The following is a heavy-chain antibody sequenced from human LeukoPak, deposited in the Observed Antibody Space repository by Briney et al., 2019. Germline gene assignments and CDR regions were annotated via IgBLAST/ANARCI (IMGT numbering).Heavy chain of an antibody. CDR1: GFTFSSYS. CDR2: ISSSSSYI. Sequence: GGSLRLSCAASGFTFSSYSMNWVRHAPGKGLDWVSSISSSSSYIYYADSVKGRFTISRDNAKNSLYLQMNSLRAEDTAVYYCAREGPLGDYVPAYWGQGTLVTVSS. CDR3: AREGPLGDYVPAY. J-gene: IGHJ4*02. D-gene: IGHD4-17*01. V-gene: IGHV3-21*01.